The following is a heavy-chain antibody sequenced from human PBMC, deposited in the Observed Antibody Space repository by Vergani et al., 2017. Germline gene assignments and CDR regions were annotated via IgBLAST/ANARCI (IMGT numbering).Heavy chain of an antibody. J-gene: IGHJ4*02. Sequence: QVQLQESGPGLVKPSETLSLTCTVSGCSISSYYWSWIRQPPGKGLEWIGYIYYSGSTNYNPSLKSRVTISVATSKNQFSLKLSSVTAADTAGYYCARSIGSSSWYGVDFDYWGQGTLVTVSS. CDR1: GCSISSYY. CDR3: ARSIGSSSWYGVDFDY. CDR2: IYYSGST. D-gene: IGHD6-13*01. V-gene: IGHV4-59*01.